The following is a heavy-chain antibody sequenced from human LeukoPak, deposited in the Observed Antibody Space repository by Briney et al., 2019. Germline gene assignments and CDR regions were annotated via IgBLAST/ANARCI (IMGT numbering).Heavy chain of an antibody. Sequence: GESLRISCKGSGDSFTSYWIRWVRQMPGKGLEWMGRIDPSDSYTNYSPSFQGHVTISADKSISTAYLQWSSLKASDTAMYYCARREQLEPGFDYWGQGTLVTVSS. J-gene: IGHJ4*02. V-gene: IGHV5-10-1*01. CDR3: ARREQLEPGFDY. D-gene: IGHD6-13*01. CDR1: GDSFTSYW. CDR2: IDPSDSYT.